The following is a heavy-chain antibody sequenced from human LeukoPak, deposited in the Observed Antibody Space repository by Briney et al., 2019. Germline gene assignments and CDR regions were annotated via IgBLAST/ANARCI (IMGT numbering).Heavy chain of an antibody. CDR1: GHTFTGYY. V-gene: IGHV1-2*02. CDR2: IIPNSGGT. CDR3: ARTNNDPRTRWYDP. D-gene: IGHD1-1*01. Sequence: GASVKVSCKAPGHTFTGYYMHWVQQAPGQGLEWMGWIIPNSGGTKYAPKFQGRVTMTRDTSISTAYMELSSLTSDDTAVYYCARTNNDPRTRWYDPWGQGTLVTVSS. J-gene: IGHJ5*02.